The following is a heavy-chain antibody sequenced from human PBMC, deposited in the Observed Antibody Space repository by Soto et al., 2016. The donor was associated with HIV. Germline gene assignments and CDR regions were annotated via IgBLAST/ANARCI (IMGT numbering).Heavy chain of an antibody. Sequence: VVLQQWGAGLLESSETLSLTCAVYGESFSGYSWNWIRQPPGKGLEWLGEIDHSGATTYNPSLKSRVTISVDSSKNQISLRLTSLSAADTATYFCASGRMVVTPSFPYWGQGTLV. J-gene: IGHJ4*02. D-gene: IGHD2-21*02. CDR1: GESFSGYS. V-gene: IGHV4-34*02. CDR2: IDHSGAT. CDR3: ASGRMVVTPSFPY.